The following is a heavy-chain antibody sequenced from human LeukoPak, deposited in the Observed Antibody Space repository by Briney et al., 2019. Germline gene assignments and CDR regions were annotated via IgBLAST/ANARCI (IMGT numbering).Heavy chain of an antibody. J-gene: IGHJ4*02. CDR1: GGSISSYY. CDR3: ARHPKQWLARGGYFDY. CDR2: IYTSGST. Sequence: SETLSLTCTVSGGSISSYYWSWIRQPAGKGLEWIGRIYTSGSTNYNPSLKSRVTISVDTSKNQFSLKLSSVTAADTAVYYCARHPKQWLARGGYFDYWGQGTLVTVSS. D-gene: IGHD6-19*01. V-gene: IGHV4-4*07.